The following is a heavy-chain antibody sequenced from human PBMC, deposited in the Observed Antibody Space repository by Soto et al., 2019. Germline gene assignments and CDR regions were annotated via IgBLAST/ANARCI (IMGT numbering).Heavy chain of an antibody. D-gene: IGHD5-12*01. V-gene: IGHV4-59*01. J-gene: IGHJ4*02. Sequence: QVQLQESGPGLVKPSETLSLTCTVSGGSISRYYWSWIRQPPGKGLEWIGYIYYSGSTNYNPSLKSRVTISVDTSKNQFSLKLSSVTAADTAVYYCARVKDGYNYFDYWGQRTLVTVSS. CDR2: IYYSGST. CDR1: GGSISRYY. CDR3: ARVKDGYNYFDY.